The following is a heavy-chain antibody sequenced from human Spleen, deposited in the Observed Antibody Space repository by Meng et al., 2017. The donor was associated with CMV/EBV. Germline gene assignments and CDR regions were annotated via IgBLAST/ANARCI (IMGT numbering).Heavy chain of an antibody. J-gene: IGHJ4*02. Sequence: SETLSLTCTVSGGSIRSYYWSWIRQPTGKGLQWIGSIYHSGSTYYNPSLKGRVTISVDTSKNQFSLKLSSVTAADTAVYYCAREMVSGSGSNYVLGTRTGLDYWGQGTLVTVSS. D-gene: IGHD1-26*01. CDR3: AREMVSGSGSNYVLGTRTGLDY. CDR1: GGSIRSYY. CDR2: IYHSGST. V-gene: IGHV4-38-2*02.